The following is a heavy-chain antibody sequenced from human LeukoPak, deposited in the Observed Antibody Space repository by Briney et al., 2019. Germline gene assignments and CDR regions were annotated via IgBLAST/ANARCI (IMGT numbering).Heavy chain of an antibody. D-gene: IGHD3-3*01. Sequence: NPSETLSLTCAVYGGSFSGYYWSWIRQPPGKGLEWIGEINHSGSTNYNTSLKSRVTISVDTSKSQFSLKLSSVTAADTAVYYCARGSRVYDFWSGYYTGVAPRGTNYMDVWGKGTTVTVSS. J-gene: IGHJ6*03. CDR3: ARGSRVYDFWSGYYTGVAPRGTNYMDV. CDR1: GGSFSGYY. V-gene: IGHV4-34*01. CDR2: INHSGST.